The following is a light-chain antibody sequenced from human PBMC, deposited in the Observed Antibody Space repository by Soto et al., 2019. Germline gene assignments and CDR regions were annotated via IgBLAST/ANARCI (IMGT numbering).Light chain of an antibody. CDR3: LLSYTGPSV. V-gene: IGLV7-46*01. CDR1: TGAVTNGHY. CDR2: DTT. Sequence: HAVVAQEHSLSVSPGGTVSLTCGSSTGAVTNGHYPYWFQQKPGQAPRTLIYDTTNRHSWTPARFSGSLLGGKAALTLSGAQPEYEAEYYCLLSYTGPSVFGTGPK. J-gene: IGLJ1*01.